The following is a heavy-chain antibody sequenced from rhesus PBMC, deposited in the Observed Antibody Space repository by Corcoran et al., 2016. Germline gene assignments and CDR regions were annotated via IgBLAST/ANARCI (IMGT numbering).Heavy chain of an antibody. J-gene: IGHJ4*01. CDR3: ASPRPSWSEAVFDY. V-gene: IGHV4-76*01. CDR1: GGSISSGYD. D-gene: IGHD6-13*01. Sequence: QVQLQESGPGVVKPSETLSLTCAVSGGSISSGYDWSWIRQPPGTGLEWIGYIYGSSRSTNDNPTLKNRVTVAKHASKNQFTLKLSSVTAADTAVYYCASPRPSWSEAVFDYWGRGVLVTVSS. CDR2: IYGSSRST.